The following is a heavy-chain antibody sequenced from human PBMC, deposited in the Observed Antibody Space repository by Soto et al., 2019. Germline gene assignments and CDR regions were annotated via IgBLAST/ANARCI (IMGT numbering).Heavy chain of an antibody. Sequence: QVQLVQSGAEVKKPGASVKVSCKASGYSFTTHDITWLRQAPGKGLEWVGGISTDRGDTIYPQHLQGRVTMTTDSSTSTVYMELKSLRSDDTAVYYCARDDLNRGGKYFDYWGQGTLVTVSS. CDR3: ARDDLNRGGKYFDY. CDR1: GYSFTTHD. V-gene: IGHV1-18*01. CDR2: ISTDRGDT. D-gene: IGHD2-15*01. J-gene: IGHJ4*02.